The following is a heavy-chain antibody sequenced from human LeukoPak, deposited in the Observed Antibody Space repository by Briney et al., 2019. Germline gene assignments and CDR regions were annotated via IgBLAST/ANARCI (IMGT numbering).Heavy chain of an antibody. CDR3: ARGIPYDILTGYFV. D-gene: IGHD3-9*01. J-gene: IGHJ4*02. Sequence: GESLKISCKDSGYSFTSYWIGWVRQRPGKGLEWMGIIYPGDSDTTYSPSFQGQVTISADKSISTAYMELSRLRSDDTAVYYCARGIPYDILTGYFVWGQGTLVTVSS. CDR1: GYSFTSYW. V-gene: IGHV5-51*01. CDR2: IYPGDSDT.